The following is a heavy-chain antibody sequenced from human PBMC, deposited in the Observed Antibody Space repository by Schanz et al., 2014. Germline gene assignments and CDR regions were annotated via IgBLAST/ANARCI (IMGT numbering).Heavy chain of an antibody. J-gene: IGHJ6*03. CDR1: GFMFSSYG. CDR3: AKGSRSGSKVMDV. CDR2: ISYDGSKK. Sequence: ESGGGVVQPGRSLRLSCAASGFMFSSYGMHWVRQAPGKGLEWVGVISYDGSKKSYADSVKGRFTISRDNSKNTLYLQMNSLRPEDTAVYYCAKGSRSGSKVMDVWGKGTTVTVSS. V-gene: IGHV3-30*18. D-gene: IGHD3-10*01.